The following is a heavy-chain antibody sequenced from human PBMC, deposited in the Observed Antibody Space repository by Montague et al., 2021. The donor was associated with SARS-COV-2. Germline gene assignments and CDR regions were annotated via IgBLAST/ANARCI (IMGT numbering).Heavy chain of an antibody. CDR3: ARVHYYGSGTSLGMDV. Sequence: KNNSGSAHYNPSLKILVTISLDTSKNQFSLKLSYWTAADTTVDDCARVHYYGSGTSLGMDVWGQGTTVTVSS. CDR2: KNNSGSA. J-gene: IGHJ6*02. D-gene: IGHD3-10*01. V-gene: IGHV4-34*01.